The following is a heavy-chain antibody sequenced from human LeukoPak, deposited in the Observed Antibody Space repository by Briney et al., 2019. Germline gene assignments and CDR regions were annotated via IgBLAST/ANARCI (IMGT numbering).Heavy chain of an antibody. CDR3: AELGITMIGGV. D-gene: IGHD3-10*02. J-gene: IGHJ6*04. Sequence: GGSLRLSCAASGFTFSSYEMNWVRQAPGKGLEWVSSISSSSNYIYYADSVKGRFTISRDNAKNSLYLQMNSLRAEDTAVYYCAELGITMIGGVWGKGTTVTISS. V-gene: IGHV3-21*01. CDR2: ISSSSNYI. CDR1: GFTFSSYE.